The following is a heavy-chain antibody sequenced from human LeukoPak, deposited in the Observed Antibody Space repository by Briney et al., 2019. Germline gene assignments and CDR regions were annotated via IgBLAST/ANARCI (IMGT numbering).Heavy chain of an antibody. D-gene: IGHD4-23*01. CDR1: GYTFTGYY. V-gene: IGHV1-2*02. CDR3: AQSNASRWYPDY. Sequence: ASVKVSCKASGYTFTGYYMHWVRQAPGQGLEWMGWINLNSGVTNYAQKFQGRVTMSRDTSISTAYMELSRLRSDDTAVYYCAQSNASRWYPDYWGQGTLVTVSS. CDR2: INLNSGVT. J-gene: IGHJ4*02.